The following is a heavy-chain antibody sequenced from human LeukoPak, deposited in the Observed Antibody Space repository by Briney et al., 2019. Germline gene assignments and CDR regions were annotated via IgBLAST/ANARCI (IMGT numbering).Heavy chain of an antibody. D-gene: IGHD3-3*01. J-gene: IGHJ4*02. CDR3: AKGEKDFWSGYSIPDFDY. CDR2: IRYDGSNK. V-gene: IGHV3-30*02. CDR1: GFTFSSYG. Sequence: GGSLRLSCSASGFTFSSYGMHWVRQAPGKGLEWVAFIRYDGSNKYYADPVKSRFTISRDNSKNTLYLQMNSLRAEDTAVYYCAKGEKDFWSGYSIPDFDYWGQGTLVTVSS.